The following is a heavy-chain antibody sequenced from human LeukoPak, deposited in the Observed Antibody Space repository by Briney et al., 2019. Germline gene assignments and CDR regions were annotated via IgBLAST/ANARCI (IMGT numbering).Heavy chain of an antibody. J-gene: IGHJ4*02. D-gene: IGHD3-3*01. CDR2: ISYDGSNK. CDR3: ARGRGVVIYLFDY. V-gene: IGHV3-30-3*01. Sequence: PGRSLRLSCAASGFTFSSYAMHWVRQAPGKGLEWVALISYDGSNKYYADSVKGRFTISRDNAKNTLYLQMNSLRAEDTAVYYCARGRGVVIYLFDYWGQGTLVTVSS. CDR1: GFTFSSYA.